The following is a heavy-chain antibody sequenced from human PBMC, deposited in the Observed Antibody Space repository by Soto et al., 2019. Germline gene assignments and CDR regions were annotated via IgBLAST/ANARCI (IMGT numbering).Heavy chain of an antibody. Sequence: SETLSLTCAVYGGSFSGYYWSWIRQPPGKGLEWIGEINHSGSTNYNPSLKSRVTISVDTSKNQFSLKLSSVTAADTAVYYCARGVGEGIVVVVAANISFDYWGQGTLVTVSS. CDR1: GGSFSGYY. J-gene: IGHJ4*02. CDR2: INHSGST. CDR3: ARGVGEGIVVVVAANISFDY. V-gene: IGHV4-34*01. D-gene: IGHD2-15*01.